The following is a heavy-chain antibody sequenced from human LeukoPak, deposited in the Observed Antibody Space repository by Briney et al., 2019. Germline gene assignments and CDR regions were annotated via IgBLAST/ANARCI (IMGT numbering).Heavy chain of an antibody. V-gene: IGHV4-59*01. CDR2: IYYSGST. D-gene: IGHD5-18*01. CDR1: GGSISSYY. J-gene: IGHJ5*02. Sequence: SETLSLTCTISGGSISSYYWSWIRQPPGKGLEWIGYIYYSGSTNYNPSLKSRVTISVDTSKNQFSLKLSSVTAADTAVYYCAREGDNYGNWFDPWGQGTLVTVSS. CDR3: AREGDNYGNWFDP.